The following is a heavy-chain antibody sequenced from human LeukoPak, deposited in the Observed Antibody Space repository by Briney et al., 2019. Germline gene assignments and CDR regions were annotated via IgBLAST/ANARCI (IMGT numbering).Heavy chain of an antibody. Sequence: PGGSLRLSCAASGFTFSSYAMHWVRQAPGKGLEWVAVISYDGSNKYYADSVKGRFTISSDNSKNTLYLQMNSLRAEDTAVYYCAREVIWITVTTNWFDPWGQGTLVTVSS. J-gene: IGHJ5*02. CDR1: GFTFSSYA. CDR3: AREVIWITVTTNWFDP. D-gene: IGHD1-1*01. V-gene: IGHV3-30*04. CDR2: ISYDGSNK.